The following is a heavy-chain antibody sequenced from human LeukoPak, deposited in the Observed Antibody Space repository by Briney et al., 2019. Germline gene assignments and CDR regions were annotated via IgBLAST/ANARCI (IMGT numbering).Heavy chain of an antibody. V-gene: IGHV4-59*01. D-gene: IGHD4-23*01. CDR3: ATLTGGDDAFDI. CDR1: GGSISSYY. CDR2: IYYSGYT. Sequence: SETLSLTCTVSGGSISSYYWSWIRQPPGKGLEWIGYIYYSGYTNYNPSLKSRVTISVDTSKNQFSLKLSSVTAADTAVYYCATLTGGDDAFDIWGQGTMVTVSS. J-gene: IGHJ3*02.